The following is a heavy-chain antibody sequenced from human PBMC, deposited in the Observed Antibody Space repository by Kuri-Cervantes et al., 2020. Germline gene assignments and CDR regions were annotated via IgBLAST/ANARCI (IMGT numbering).Heavy chain of an antibody. J-gene: IGHJ3*02. V-gene: IGHV1-2*02. D-gene: IGHD3-16*01. Sequence: ASVKVSCKASGYTFTSYAMHWVRQAPGQGLEWLGWINPSGATHYPQNFRDRVSMTRDTSITTAYMELTSLRSDDTAVYYCARALYYDREGDDIWGQGTMVTVSS. CDR1: GYTFTSYA. CDR3: ARALYYDREGDDI. CDR2: INPSGAT.